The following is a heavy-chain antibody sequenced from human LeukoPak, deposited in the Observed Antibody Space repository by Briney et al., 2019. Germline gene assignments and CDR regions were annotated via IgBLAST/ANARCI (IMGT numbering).Heavy chain of an antibody. Sequence: ASVKVSCKASGYTFTSYDINWVRQATGQGLEWMGWMNPNSGNTGYAQKFQGRVTMTRNTSISTAYMELSSLRSEDTAVYYCARGDGITMVRGVIIHFDYWGQGTLVTVSS. V-gene: IGHV1-8*01. D-gene: IGHD3-10*01. CDR3: ARGDGITMVRGVIIHFDY. J-gene: IGHJ4*02. CDR1: GYTFTSYD. CDR2: MNPNSGNT.